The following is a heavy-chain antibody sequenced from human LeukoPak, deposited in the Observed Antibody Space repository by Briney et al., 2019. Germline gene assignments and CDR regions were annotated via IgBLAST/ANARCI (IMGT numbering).Heavy chain of an antibody. J-gene: IGHJ6*03. D-gene: IGHD1-14*01. CDR1: GYSISSGYY. CDR3: ARGSAGTIHYYMDV. CDR2: IYHSGST. V-gene: IGHV4-38-2*02. Sequence: SETLSLTCTVSGYSISSGYYWGWIRQPPGKGLEWIGSIYHSGSTYYNPSLKSRVTISVDSSKNQFSLKLSSVTAADTAVYYCARGSAGTIHYYMDVWGKGTTVTISS.